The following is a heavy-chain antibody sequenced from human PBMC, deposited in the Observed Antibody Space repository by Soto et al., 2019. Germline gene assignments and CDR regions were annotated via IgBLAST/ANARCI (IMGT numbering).Heavy chain of an antibody. CDR1: GYSFSTYG. V-gene: IGHV1-18*03. D-gene: IGHD2-15*01. J-gene: IGHJ4*02. Sequence: QVQLVQSGAEVKKPGASVKVSCKASGYSFSTYGISWVRQAPGQGPEWMGWISACNGNTKYAQKFQGRVTMTTDTSTSTVYMEVRSLRSDDMAVYYCARDIIGGSAYSGCSGDSSYSDPWYWGQGTLVTVSS. CDR2: ISACNGNT. CDR3: ARDIIGGSAYSGCSGDSSYSDPWY.